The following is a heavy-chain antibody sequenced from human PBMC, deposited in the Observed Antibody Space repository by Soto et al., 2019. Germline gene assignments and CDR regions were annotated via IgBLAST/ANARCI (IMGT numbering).Heavy chain of an antibody. D-gene: IGHD2-21*02. Sequence: SETLALTCTVSGGSISSYYWNWIRQHPGKVLEWIGYIYYSGSTKYNPSLKSRVTISVDTSKNQFSLKLSSVTAADTAVYYCAKAYCGGDCYYYYNGLDVWGQGTTVTVSS. CDR2: IYYSGST. V-gene: IGHV4-59*01. CDR1: GGSISSYY. J-gene: IGHJ6*02. CDR3: AKAYCGGDCYYYYNGLDV.